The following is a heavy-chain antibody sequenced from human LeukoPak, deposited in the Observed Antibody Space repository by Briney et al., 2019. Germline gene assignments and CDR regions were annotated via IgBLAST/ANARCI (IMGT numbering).Heavy chain of an antibody. D-gene: IGHD3-9*01. CDR3: ARRPLTGYYSRGAFDI. Sequence: SETLSLTCTVSGGSISSSSYYWGWIRQPPGKGLEWIGSIYYSGSTYYNPSLESRVTISVDTSKNQFSLKLSSVTAADTAVYYCARRPLTGYYSRGAFDIWGQGTMVTVSS. J-gene: IGHJ3*02. CDR1: GGSISSSSYY. V-gene: IGHV4-39*01. CDR2: IYYSGST.